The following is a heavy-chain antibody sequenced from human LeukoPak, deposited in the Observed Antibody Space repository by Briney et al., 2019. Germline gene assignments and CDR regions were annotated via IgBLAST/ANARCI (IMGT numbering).Heavy chain of an antibody. CDR3: ARLPAPSGWFYFDP. J-gene: IGHJ5*02. Sequence: GGSLRLSCAASGFTFSTYWMSWVRQAPGKGLEWVANIKQDGNDKYYVDSVKGRFTISRDNAKSSLYLQMNSLGAEDTAVYYCARLPAPSGWFYFDPWGQGTLVTVSS. CDR1: GFTFSTYW. D-gene: IGHD6-19*01. CDR2: IKQDGNDK. V-gene: IGHV3-7*01.